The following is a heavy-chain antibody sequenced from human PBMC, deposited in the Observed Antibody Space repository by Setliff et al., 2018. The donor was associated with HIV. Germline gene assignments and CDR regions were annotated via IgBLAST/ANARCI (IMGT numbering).Heavy chain of an antibody. CDR3: ARYKCINFACVGFDI. D-gene: IGHD3-9*01. V-gene: IGHV4-59*11. Sequence: NPSETLSLTCTVSGTSINSHYWSWIRQTPGKGLQWIGLIYYTGIPTYNPSLKSRLTMSVDTSKNQVSLKLTSVTAADTAVYYCARYKCINFACVGFDIWGQGTVVTVSS. CDR2: IYYTGIP. J-gene: IGHJ3*02. CDR1: GTSINSHY.